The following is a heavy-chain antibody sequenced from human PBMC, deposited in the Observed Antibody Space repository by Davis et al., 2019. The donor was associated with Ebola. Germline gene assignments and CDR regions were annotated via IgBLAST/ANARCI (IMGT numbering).Heavy chain of an antibody. CDR2: MYNGGSA. V-gene: IGHV4-59*12. CDR3: ARGGAQTYHYGSGSYSFVYYFDY. Sequence: MPSETLSLTCNVSGASISSYYWTWIRQPPGKGLEWIAYMYNGGSANYNPSLKSRVTISVDTSKNQFSLKVNSVTAADTAVYFCARGGAQTYHYGSGSYSFVYYFDYWGQGTLVTVSS. D-gene: IGHD3-10*01. J-gene: IGHJ4*02. CDR1: GASISSYY.